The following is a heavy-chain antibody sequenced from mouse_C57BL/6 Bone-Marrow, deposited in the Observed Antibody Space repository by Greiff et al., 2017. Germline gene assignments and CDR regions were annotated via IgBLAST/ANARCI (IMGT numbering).Heavy chain of an antibody. Sequence: VQLQQSGAELARPGASLTLSCTASGYTFTSYGIRWVKQGTGQGLEWIGEIYPRSGNTYYNEKFKGKATLTADKSSSTAYMKLRSLTAEDAAVYFCARRGPGSLSWDMWCRGNTLTVTA. V-gene: IGHV1-81*01. CDR3: ARRGPGSLSWDM. J-gene: IGHJ2*01. CDR1: GYTFTSYG. D-gene: IGHD1-1*01. CDR2: IYPRSGNT.